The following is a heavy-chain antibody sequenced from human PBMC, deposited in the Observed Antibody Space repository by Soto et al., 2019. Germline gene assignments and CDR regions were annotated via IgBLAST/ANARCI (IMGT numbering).Heavy chain of an antibody. D-gene: IGHD1-26*01. CDR3: SGGVGEAF. CDR1: ESTVSRDW. J-gene: IGHJ4*02. CDR2: INQDGSEK. V-gene: IGHV3-7*04. Sequence: EVHLVESGGGLVQTGGSLRLSCAIFESTVSRDWMNWVRQAPGKGLEWVAHINQDGSEKYYVDSVKGRFTISRDNAKKSRYLQMNSLRPADTAMDYCSGGVGEAFWGQGTLVTVSS.